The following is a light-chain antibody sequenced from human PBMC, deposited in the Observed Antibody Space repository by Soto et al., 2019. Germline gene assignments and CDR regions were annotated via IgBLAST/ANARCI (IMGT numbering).Light chain of an antibody. V-gene: IGLV1-40*01. Sequence: VLTQPPSVSGAPGQRVTISCTGSSSNIGAGYDVHWYQQLPGTAPKLLIYDNSNRPSGVPDRFSGSKSGTSASLAITGLQAEDEADYYCQSYDTSIYVFGTGTKV. CDR2: DNS. CDR3: QSYDTSIYV. J-gene: IGLJ1*01. CDR1: SSNIGAGYD.